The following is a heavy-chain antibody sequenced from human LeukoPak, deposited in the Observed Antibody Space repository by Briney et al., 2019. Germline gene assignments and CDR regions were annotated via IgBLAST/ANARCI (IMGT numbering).Heavy chain of an antibody. Sequence: GASVKVSCKASGYTFTGYYMHWVRQAPGQGLEWMGRINPNSGGTNYAQKFQGRVTMTRDTSISTAYMELSRLRSDDTAVYYCAREGIAAAGTPTLGYWGQGTLVTVSS. CDR2: INPNSGGT. D-gene: IGHD6-13*01. J-gene: IGHJ4*02. V-gene: IGHV1-2*06. CDR1: GYTFTGYY. CDR3: AREGIAAAGTPTLGY.